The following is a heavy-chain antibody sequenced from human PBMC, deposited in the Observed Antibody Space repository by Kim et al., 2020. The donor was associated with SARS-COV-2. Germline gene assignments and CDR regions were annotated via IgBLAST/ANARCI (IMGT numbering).Heavy chain of an antibody. CDR1: GFTFSSYE. Sequence: GGSLRLSCAASGFTFSSYEMNWVRQAPGKGLEWVSYISSSGSTIYYADSVKGRFTISRDNAKNSLYLQMNSLRAEDTAVYYCARDLGYSSRFGGIMDVWGQGTTVTVSS. V-gene: IGHV3-48*03. CDR3: ARDLGYSSRFGGIMDV. D-gene: IGHD6-13*01. J-gene: IGHJ6*02. CDR2: ISSSGSTI.